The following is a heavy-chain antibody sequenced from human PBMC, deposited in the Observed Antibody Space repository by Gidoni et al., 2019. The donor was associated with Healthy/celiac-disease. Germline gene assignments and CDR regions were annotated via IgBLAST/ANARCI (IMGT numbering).Heavy chain of an antibody. Sequence: QVQLQASGPGLVKPSATLSLTCPVPGGSISRYYWSWIRQPPGKGLEWIVYIYYSGSTNYNPSLKSRVTISVDTSKNQFSLKLSSVTAADTAVYYCASSTHRRRVGGYGMDVWGQGTTVTVSS. CDR2: IYYSGST. CDR3: ASSTHRRRVGGYGMDV. D-gene: IGHD3-3*01. J-gene: IGHJ6*02. CDR1: GGSISRYY. V-gene: IGHV4-59*01.